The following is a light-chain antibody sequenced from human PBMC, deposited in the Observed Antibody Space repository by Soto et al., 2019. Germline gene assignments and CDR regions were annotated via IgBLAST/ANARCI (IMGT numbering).Light chain of an antibody. CDR2: AAS. V-gene: IGKV1-39*01. J-gene: IGKJ1*01. CDR1: QSISSY. Sequence: DIQMTQSPSSLSASVGDRVTITCRASQSISSYLNWYQQKPGKAPKLLIYAASSLQSGVPSRFSGSGSGTDVTLTISSLQPEDFATYYCQQSYRTPPPCGQGTKVDIK. CDR3: QQSYRTPPP.